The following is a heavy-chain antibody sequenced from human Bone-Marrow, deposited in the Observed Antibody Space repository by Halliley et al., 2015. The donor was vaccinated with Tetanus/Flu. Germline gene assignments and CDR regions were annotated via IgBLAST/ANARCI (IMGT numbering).Heavy chain of an antibody. V-gene: IGHV5-51*01. J-gene: IGHJ4*02. CDR2: IYPSNSDT. Sequence: EWMGIIYPSNSDTRYGPSFQGQVPISADRSISTAYLQWSSLKASDTAMYYCARRGQYSSGWYDYWGQGTPVTVSS. D-gene: IGHD6-19*01. CDR3: ARRGQYSSGWYDY.